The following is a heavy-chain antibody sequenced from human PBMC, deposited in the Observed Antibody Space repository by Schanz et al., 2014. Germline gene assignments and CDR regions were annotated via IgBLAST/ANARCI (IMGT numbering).Heavy chain of an antibody. J-gene: IGHJ6*02. CDR3: ARDSLRGATGGYVMDV. CDR1: GFTFSSYAM. CDR2: IYHSGNT. Sequence: QVQLVESGGGLVKPGRSLRLSCAASGFTFSSYAMHWVRQPPGKGLEWIGEIYHSGNTNYNPSLKLRVTISVDKSKNQGPRKARSRTAADTAVYDCARDSLRGATGGYVMDVWGQGTAVTVSS. V-gene: IGHV4-4*02. D-gene: IGHD2-8*02.